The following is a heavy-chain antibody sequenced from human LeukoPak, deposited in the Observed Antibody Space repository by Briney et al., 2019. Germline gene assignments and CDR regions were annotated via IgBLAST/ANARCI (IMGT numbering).Heavy chain of an antibody. Sequence: GGSLRLSCAASGFTFSSYAMHWVRQAPGKGLEWVAVISYDGSNKYYADSVKGRFTISRDNSKNTLYLQMNSLRAEDTAVYYCARNSLARDGYNYYYYYGMDVWGQGTRSPSP. D-gene: IGHD5-24*01. V-gene: IGHV3-30-3*01. J-gene: IGHJ6*02. CDR2: ISYDGSNK. CDR3: ARNSLARDGYNYYYYYGMDV. CDR1: GFTFSSYA.